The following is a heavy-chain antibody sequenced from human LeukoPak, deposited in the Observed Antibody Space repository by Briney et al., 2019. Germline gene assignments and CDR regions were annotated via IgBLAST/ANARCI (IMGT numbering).Heavy chain of an antibody. J-gene: IGHJ4*02. CDR2: MYFSGTT. D-gene: IGHD4-17*01. V-gene: IGHV4-39*01. CDR1: GGSISSSIYY. CDR3: ARGTMTTVTYYFDY. Sequence: SETLSLTCSVSGGSISSSIYYWGWIRQPPGKGLEWIGSMYFSGTTYYNPSLKSRVTMSADTSKNQFSLKLSSVTAADTAVYYCARGTMTTVTYYFDYWGQGTLVTVSS.